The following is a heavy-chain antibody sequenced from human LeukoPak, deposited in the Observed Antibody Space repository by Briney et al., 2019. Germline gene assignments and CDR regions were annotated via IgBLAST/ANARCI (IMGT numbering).Heavy chain of an antibody. D-gene: IGHD5-18*01. CDR2: IYYSGRT. Sequence: SETLSLTCTVSGGSISGYYWSWIRQPPGKGLEWIGYIYYSGRTKYNPSLKSRVTISVDASKNQFSLRLSSLTAADTAVYYCARGALDTKTRFDYWGQGTLVTVSS. J-gene: IGHJ4*02. CDR1: GGSISGYY. V-gene: IGHV4-59*01. CDR3: ARGALDTKTRFDY.